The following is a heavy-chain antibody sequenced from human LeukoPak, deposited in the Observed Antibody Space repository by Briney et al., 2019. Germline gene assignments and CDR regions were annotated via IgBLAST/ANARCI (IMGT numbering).Heavy chain of an antibody. D-gene: IGHD3-22*01. CDR3: AKDGTYYYDSSGSQEYYFDY. Sequence: GGSLRLSCAASGFTFSSYAMHWVRQAPGKGLEWVAVISYDGSNKYYADSVKGRFTISRDNSKNTLYLQMNSLRAEDTAVYYCAKDGTYYYDSSGSQEYYFDYWGQGTLVTVSS. J-gene: IGHJ4*02. CDR1: GFTFSSYA. V-gene: IGHV3-30-3*01. CDR2: ISYDGSNK.